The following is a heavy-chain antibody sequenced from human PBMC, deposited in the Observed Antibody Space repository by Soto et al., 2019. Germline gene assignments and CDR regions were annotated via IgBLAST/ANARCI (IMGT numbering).Heavy chain of an antibody. CDR1: GFTFSSYA. J-gene: IGHJ3*02. D-gene: IGHD4-17*01. CDR2: ISGSGGST. V-gene: IGHV3-23*01. CDR3: ARRYDYGDYDDAFDI. Sequence: GGSLRLSCAASGFTFSSYAMSWVRQAPGKGLEWVSAISGSGGSTYYADSVKGRFTISRDNSKNPLYLQMNSLRAEDTAVYYCARRYDYGDYDDAFDIWGQGTMVTVSS.